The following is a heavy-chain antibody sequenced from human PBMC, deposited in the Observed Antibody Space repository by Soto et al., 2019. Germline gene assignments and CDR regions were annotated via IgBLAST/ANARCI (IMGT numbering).Heavy chain of an antibody. D-gene: IGHD3-10*01. CDR3: ATVSVRGVINDAFDI. CDR2: IDPSDSYT. V-gene: IGHV5-10-1*01. J-gene: IGHJ3*02. CDR1: GYSLTSYW. Sequence: GESLKISCKGSGYSLTSYWISWVRQMPGKGLEWMGRIDPSDSYTNYSPSFQGHVTISADKSISTAYLQWSSLKASDTAMYYFATVSVRGVINDAFDIWGQGTMVTVSS.